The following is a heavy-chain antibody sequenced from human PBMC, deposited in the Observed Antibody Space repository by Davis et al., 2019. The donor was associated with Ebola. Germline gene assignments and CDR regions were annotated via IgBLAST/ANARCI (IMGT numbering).Heavy chain of an antibody. V-gene: IGHV3-30*18. J-gene: IGHJ4*02. Sequence: PGGSLRLSCAASGFTFSSYGMHWVRQAPGKGLEWVAVISYDGSNKYYADSVKGRFTISRDNSKNTLYLQMNSLRAEDTAVYYCAKSRSGPPDYWGQGTLVTVSS. CDR3: AKSRSGPPDY. CDR1: GFTFSSYG. CDR2: ISYDGSNK. D-gene: IGHD2-15*01.